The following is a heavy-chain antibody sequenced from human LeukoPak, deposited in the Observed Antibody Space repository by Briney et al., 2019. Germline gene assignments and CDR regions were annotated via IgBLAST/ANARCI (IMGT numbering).Heavy chain of an antibody. CDR2: LYYTGST. V-gene: IGHV4-39*01. CDR3: ARYWGPYDNSGAYFDY. D-gene: IGHD3-22*01. J-gene: IGHJ4*02. Sequence: SETLSLTCTVSGGSISSSSYYWGWIRQSPGKGLEWIGSLYYTGSTYYNPSLKSRVTISVDTSKNQFSLKLSSVTAADTAMYYCARYWGPYDNSGAYFDYWGQGTLVTVSS. CDR1: GGSISSSSYY.